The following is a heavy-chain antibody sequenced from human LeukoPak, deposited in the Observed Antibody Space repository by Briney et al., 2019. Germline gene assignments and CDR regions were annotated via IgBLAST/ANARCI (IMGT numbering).Heavy chain of an antibody. Sequence: GGSLRLSCAASGFTFTTYWMTWVRQAPGKGLEWVANINQDGTEKHYVDSVKGRFTISRDNSKNTLYLQMNSLRAEDTAVYYCASAYCGGDCYPDYWGQGTLVTVSS. D-gene: IGHD2-21*02. CDR1: GFTFTTYW. CDR3: ASAYCGGDCYPDY. CDR2: INQDGTEK. V-gene: IGHV3-7*03. J-gene: IGHJ4*02.